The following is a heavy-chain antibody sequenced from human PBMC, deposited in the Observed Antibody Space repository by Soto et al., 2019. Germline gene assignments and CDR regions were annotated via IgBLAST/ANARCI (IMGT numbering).Heavy chain of an antibody. CDR3: ARDGYSSTLGILRYYDGMDV. V-gene: IGHV1-2*04. Sequence: RASVKVSCKASGYTFTGYYMHWVRQAPGQGLEWMGWINPDSGGTNYAQKFQGWVTMTRATSISTAYMALSRLRSDEPAVYYCARDGYSSTLGILRYYDGMDVWGVSTTLSVTS. J-gene: IGHJ6*04. CDR1: GYTFTGYY. CDR2: INPDSGGT. D-gene: IGHD6-13*01.